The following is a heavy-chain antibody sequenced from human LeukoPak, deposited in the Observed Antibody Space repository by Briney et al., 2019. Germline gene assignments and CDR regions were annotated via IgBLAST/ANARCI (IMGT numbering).Heavy chain of an antibody. CDR3: ARAIGYSYWIDY. Sequence: PGGSLRLCCAASGFTFRDYYMSWIRQAPGKGLEWVSYISTSGSTIYYVDSVKGRFTISRDNAKNTLYLQMNSLRAEDTAVYYCARAIGYSYWIDYWGQGTLVTVSS. D-gene: IGHD5-18*01. J-gene: IGHJ4*02. CDR2: ISTSGSTI. CDR1: GFTFRDYY. V-gene: IGHV3-11*04.